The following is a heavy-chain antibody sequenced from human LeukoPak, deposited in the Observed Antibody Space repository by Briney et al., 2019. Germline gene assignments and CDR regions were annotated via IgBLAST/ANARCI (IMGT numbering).Heavy chain of an antibody. J-gene: IGHJ6*02. CDR3: ARGPQYYYDSSGYYGMDV. D-gene: IGHD3-22*01. V-gene: IGHV3-7*01. CDR1: GFTFSSFA. Sequence: PGGSLRLSCTVSGFTFSSFAMSWVRQAPGKGLEGVANIKQDGSEKYYVDSVKGRFTISRDNAKNSLYLQMNSLRAEDTAVYYCARGPQYYYDSSGYYGMDVWGQGTTVTVSS. CDR2: IKQDGSEK.